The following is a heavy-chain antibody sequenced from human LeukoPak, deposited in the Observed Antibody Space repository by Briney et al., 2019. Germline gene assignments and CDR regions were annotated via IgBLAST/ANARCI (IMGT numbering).Heavy chain of an antibody. Sequence: GGSLRLSCAASGFTFSRYWMSWVRQAPGKGLEWVANIKQDGSEKNYVDSVKGRFTISRDNAKNSLYLQMNSLRAEDTAVYYCARDNIDDYGDYDYYFDYWGQGTLVTVSS. CDR1: GFTFSRYW. J-gene: IGHJ4*02. CDR2: IKQDGSEK. CDR3: ARDNIDDYGDYDYYFDY. D-gene: IGHD4-17*01. V-gene: IGHV3-7*01.